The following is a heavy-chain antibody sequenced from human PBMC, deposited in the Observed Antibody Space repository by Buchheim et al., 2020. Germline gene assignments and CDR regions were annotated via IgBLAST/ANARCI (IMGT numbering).Heavy chain of an antibody. D-gene: IGHD1-26*01. J-gene: IGHJ4*02. CDR1: GGSISSSRDY. V-gene: IGHV4-39*01. Sequence: QLQLQESGPGLVKPSETLSLTCTVSGGSISSSRDYWGWIRQPPGKGLEWIGCIYYSGSTYYNPSLKSRVTISVDTSKTQFSLKLRSVTAADAAVYYCARHGGSNLHYFDYWGQGNL. CDR2: IYYSGST. CDR3: ARHGGSNLHYFDY.